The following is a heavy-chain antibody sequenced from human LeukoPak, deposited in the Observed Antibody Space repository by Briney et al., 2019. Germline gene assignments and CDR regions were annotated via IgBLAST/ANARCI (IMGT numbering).Heavy chain of an antibody. Sequence: SETLSLTCTVSGGSISSYYWSWIRQPPGKGLEWLGSFYYSGSTYYKPSLKSRVTISVDTSKNQISLKLSSVTAADTAVYYCARLVVSSWYHEVLLGRDYWGQGTLVIVSS. J-gene: IGHJ4*02. CDR2: FYYSGST. V-gene: IGHV4-59*05. CDR1: GGSISSYY. D-gene: IGHD6-13*01. CDR3: ARLVVSSWYHEVLLGRDY.